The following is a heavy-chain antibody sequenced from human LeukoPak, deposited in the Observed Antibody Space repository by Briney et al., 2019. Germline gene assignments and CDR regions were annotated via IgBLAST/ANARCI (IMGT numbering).Heavy chain of an antibody. V-gene: IGHV4-34*01. D-gene: IGHD5-12*01. J-gene: IGHJ4*02. CDR3: ARLSVATIVHDY. Sequence: SETLSLTCAVYGGSFSGYYWSWIRQPPGKGLEWIGEINHSGSTNYNPSLKSRVTISVDTSKNQFSLKLSSVTAADTAVYYCARLSVATIVHDYWGQGTLVTVSS. CDR1: GGSFSGYY. CDR2: INHSGST.